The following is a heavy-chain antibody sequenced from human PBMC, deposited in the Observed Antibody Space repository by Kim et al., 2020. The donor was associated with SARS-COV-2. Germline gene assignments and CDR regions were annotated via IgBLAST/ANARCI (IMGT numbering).Heavy chain of an antibody. V-gene: IGHV3-74*01. CDR3: GRDLGGRDSS. D-gene: IGHD3-16*01. Sequence: GGSLRLSCAASGFTFSRYWMHWVRQVPGKGLVWVSRLNEDGSFTSYSDSVRGRFTISRDNAKNTLYLQLNRLRAEDTAIYYCGRDLGGRDSSWGQGTLVTVSS. J-gene: IGHJ5*02. CDR2: LNEDGSFT. CDR1: GFTFSRYW.